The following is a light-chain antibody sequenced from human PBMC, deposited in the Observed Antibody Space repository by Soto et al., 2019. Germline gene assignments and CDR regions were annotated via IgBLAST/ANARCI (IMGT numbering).Light chain of an antibody. CDR1: SSDIGHHNY. V-gene: IGLV2-14*01. CDR3: SSFTSSSIWV. J-gene: IGLJ3*02. Sequence: QSALTQPASLSGSPGQSITISCTGTSSDIGHHNYVSWYRHHPGKAPQLVIYEVTNRPSGISNRFSGSKSDNTASLTISGLQAEDEANYYCSSFTSSSIWVFGGGTKLTVL. CDR2: EVT.